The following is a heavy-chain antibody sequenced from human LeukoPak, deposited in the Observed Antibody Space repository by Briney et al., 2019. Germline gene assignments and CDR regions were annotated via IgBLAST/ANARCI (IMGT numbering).Heavy chain of an antibody. CDR1: GVSISSSSYY. J-gene: IGHJ4*02. CDR3: ARGKQQLVLDY. CDR2: IYYSGST. Sequence: PSETLSLTCTVSGVSISSSSYYWGWIRQPPGKGLEWIGSIYYSGSTYYNPSLKSRVTISVDTSKNQFSLKLSSVTAADTAVYYCARGKQQLVLDYWGQGTLVTVSS. V-gene: IGHV4-39*01. D-gene: IGHD6-13*01.